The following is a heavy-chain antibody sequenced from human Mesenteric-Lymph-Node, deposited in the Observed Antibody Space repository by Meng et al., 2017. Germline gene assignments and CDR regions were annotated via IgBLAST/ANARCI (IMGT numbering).Heavy chain of an antibody. Sequence: LASDTARLTLSVSLSLNCVASCYSITNQQWRDADRQPPGEVLEWIREIPTQGISASNPSLIHLVSMYIDKYKNHFSLKLTSVTAADTAVYHCLRGSGGSVWCQGTLVTVSS. V-gene: IGHV4-4*02. CDR2: IPTQGIS. CDR1: CYSITNQQW. CDR3: LRGSGGSV. D-gene: IGHD3-10*01. J-gene: IGHJ1*01.